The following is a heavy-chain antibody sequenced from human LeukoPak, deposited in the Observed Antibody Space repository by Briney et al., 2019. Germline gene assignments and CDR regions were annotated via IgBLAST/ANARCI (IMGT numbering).Heavy chain of an antibody. Sequence: RGSLRLSCLVSGFTFSSYYMHWVPHAPGKGLMWVSRISRGGGSTNYADSAKGPFTTSRDNAKNTLYLQMNSLRDEDTAVYYSVREYRRTVAGPFGYWGKGTLVTVSA. D-gene: IGHD6-19*01. CDR1: GFTFSSYY. V-gene: IGHV3-74*01. J-gene: IGHJ4*02. CDR3: VREYRRTVAGPFGY. CDR2: ISRGGGST.